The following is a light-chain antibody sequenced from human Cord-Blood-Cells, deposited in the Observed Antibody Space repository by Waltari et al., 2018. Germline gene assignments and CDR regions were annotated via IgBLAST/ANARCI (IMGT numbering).Light chain of an antibody. CDR2: DAS. CDR3: QQRSNWPLT. Sequence: EIVLTQSPATLSLSPGERVTLSCRASQSVSSYLAWYQQRPGQAPRLLIYDASNSATGTPAGFSGGGSATDFTLTISSLEPEDFAVYYCQQRSNWPLTFGGGTKVEIK. V-gene: IGKV3-11*01. J-gene: IGKJ4*01. CDR1: QSVSSY.